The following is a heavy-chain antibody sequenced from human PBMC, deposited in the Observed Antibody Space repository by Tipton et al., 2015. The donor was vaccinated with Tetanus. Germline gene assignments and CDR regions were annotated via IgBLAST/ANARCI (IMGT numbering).Heavy chain of an antibody. J-gene: IGHJ4*02. D-gene: IGHD6-13*01. V-gene: IGHV4-4*07. CDR1: SGSFSSSY. CDR3: ARVVGAAAGTKVDY. CDR2: IYTSGST. Sequence: PGLVKPSETLSLICTVSSGSFSSSYWTWIRQPAGKGLEWIGRIYTSGSTNYNPSLKSRVTMSLDTSKNQFSLKLSSVTAADTAVYYCARVVGAAAGTKVDYWGQGTLVTVSS.